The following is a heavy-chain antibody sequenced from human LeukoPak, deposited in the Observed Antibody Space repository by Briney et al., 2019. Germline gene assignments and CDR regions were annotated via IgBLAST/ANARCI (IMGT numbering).Heavy chain of an antibody. CDR2: ISNSGGRA. CDR1: GFTFSSYA. J-gene: IGHJ4*02. V-gene: IGHV3-23*01. CDR3: AKSYNGYESKPDY. D-gene: IGHD5-12*01. Sequence: GGSLRLSCAASGFTFSSYAMSWVRQAPGKGLEWVSSISNSGGRAFYTDSVKGRFTISRDNSKITLYLQMNSLRAEDTAVYYCAKSYNGYESKPDYWGQGTLVTVSS.